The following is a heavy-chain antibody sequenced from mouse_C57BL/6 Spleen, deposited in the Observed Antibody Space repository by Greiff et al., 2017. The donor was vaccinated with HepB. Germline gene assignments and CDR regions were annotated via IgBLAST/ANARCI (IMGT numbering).Heavy chain of an antibody. J-gene: IGHJ2*01. D-gene: IGHD2-4*01. Sequence: VQLVESGAELVRPGTSVKVSCKASGYAFTNYLIEWVKQRPGQGLEWIGVINPGSGGTNYNEKFKGKATLTADKSSSTAYMQLSSLTSEDSAVYFCARKGDYGFDYWGQGTTLTVSS. CDR3: ARKGDYGFDY. V-gene: IGHV1-54*01. CDR1: GYAFTNYL. CDR2: INPGSGGT.